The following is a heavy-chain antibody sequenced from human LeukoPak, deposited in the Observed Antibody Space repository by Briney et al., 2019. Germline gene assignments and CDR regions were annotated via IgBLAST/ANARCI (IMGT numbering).Heavy chain of an antibody. J-gene: IGHJ4*02. D-gene: IGHD3-10*01. CDR2: INTNAGNP. CDR3: ATMGASYYGSGTYYFGY. Sequence: GASVKVSCKASGYTFTSYAMNWVRQAPGQGLEWMGWINTNAGNPTYAQGFTGRFVFSLDTSVSTAYLQISSLKAEATAVYYCATMGASYYGSGTYYFGYWGQGTLVTVSS. CDR1: GYTFTSYA. V-gene: IGHV7-4-1*02.